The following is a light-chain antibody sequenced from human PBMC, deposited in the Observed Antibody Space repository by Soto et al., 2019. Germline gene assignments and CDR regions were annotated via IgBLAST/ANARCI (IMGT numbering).Light chain of an antibody. V-gene: IGKV3-15*01. J-gene: IGKJ1*01. CDR3: HQYENWPQT. CDR1: QSISSN. Sequence: TLSVSPGERATLSCRASQSISSNLAWYQQKLGQAPRLLIYRASTRATGIPARFSGSGSGTEFTLTISSLQSEDFALYYCHQYENWPQTSRQGTKVDI. CDR2: RAS.